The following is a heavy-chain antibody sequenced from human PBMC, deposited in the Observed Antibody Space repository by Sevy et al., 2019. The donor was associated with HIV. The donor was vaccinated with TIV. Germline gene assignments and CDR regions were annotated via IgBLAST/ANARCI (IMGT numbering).Heavy chain of an antibody. D-gene: IGHD5-18*01. Sequence: GGSLRLSCAASGFTFSSYWMHWVRQAPGKGLVWVSRINTDGSITTYADSVKGRFTISRDNAKNTLYLQMNSLRAEDTAVYYWARDNVDTPMALYKMFDYWGQGTLVTVSS. CDR2: INTDGSIT. J-gene: IGHJ4*02. CDR3: ARDNVDTPMALYKMFDY. CDR1: GFTFSSYW. V-gene: IGHV3-74*01.